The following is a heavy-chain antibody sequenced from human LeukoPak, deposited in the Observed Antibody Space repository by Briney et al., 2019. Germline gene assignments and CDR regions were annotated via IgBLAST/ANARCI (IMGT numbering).Heavy chain of an antibody. CDR1: GDSPASGYY. CDR2: IFQSGTT. V-gene: IGHV4-38-2*02. Sequence: KPSETLSLTCIVSGDSPASGYYGGWIRQAPGKGLEWIGSIFQSGTTYYNPSLKSRVTISKDTSKNQFSLRLTSVTDADTALYYCARGRRGYRTELDSWGQGTLVTVSS. D-gene: IGHD3-22*01. CDR3: ARGRRGYRTELDS. J-gene: IGHJ4*02.